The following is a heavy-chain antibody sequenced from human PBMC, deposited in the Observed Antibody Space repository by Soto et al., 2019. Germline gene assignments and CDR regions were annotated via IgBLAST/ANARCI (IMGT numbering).Heavy chain of an antibody. CDR2: ISGSGGST. V-gene: IGHV3-23*01. CDR1: VFTCSSYA. J-gene: IGHJ6*02. D-gene: IGHD6-13*01. CDR3: AKGGSSSPGAYYYYYYGMDV. Sequence: PGGSLRLSCRASVFTCSSYAMSWVRQAPGKGLEWVSAISGSGGSTYYADSVKGRFTISRDNSKNTLYLQMNSLRAEDTAVYYCAKGGSSSPGAYYYYYYGMDVWGQGTTVTVSS.